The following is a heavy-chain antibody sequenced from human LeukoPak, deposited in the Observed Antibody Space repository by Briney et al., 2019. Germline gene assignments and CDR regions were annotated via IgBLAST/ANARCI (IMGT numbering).Heavy chain of an antibody. CDR3: ARDSRWYNGRYYAEGIDY. CDR2: INSDGSDM. Sequence: QPGGALRLSCAASGFTFSSYSMNWGRQAPGRGLVWVSLINSDGSDMSYADSVKGRFTIPRDNAKNTVYLQMNSLRAEDRAVYYCARDSRWYNGRYYAEGIDYWGQGPLVPVSS. D-gene: IGHD1-26*01. J-gene: IGHJ4*02. V-gene: IGHV3-74*01. CDR1: GFTFSSYS.